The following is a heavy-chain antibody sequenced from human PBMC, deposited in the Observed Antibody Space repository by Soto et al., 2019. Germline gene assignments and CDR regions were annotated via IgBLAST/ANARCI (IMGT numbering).Heavy chain of an antibody. CDR3: ARGLYYFDY. Sequence: PSETLSLTCAVYGGSFSGYYGSWIRQPPGKGLEWIGEINHSGSTNYNPSLKSRVTISVDTSKNQFSLKLSSVTAADTAVYYCARGLYYFDYWGQGTLVTVSS. CDR1: GGSFSGYY. J-gene: IGHJ4*02. CDR2: INHSGST. V-gene: IGHV4-34*01.